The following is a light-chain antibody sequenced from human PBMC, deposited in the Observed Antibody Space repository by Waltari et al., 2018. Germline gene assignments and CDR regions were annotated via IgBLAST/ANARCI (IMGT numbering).Light chain of an antibody. CDR2: RAS. Sequence: IQMTQSPSTLSASVGDRITITCRASQIITNWLAWYQQKPGKAPKLLIYRASNLESGVPSRFSGSGSGTEFTLTISSLQPDDFATYYCQQYDNYWTFGQGTKVEIK. CDR3: QQYDNYWT. J-gene: IGKJ1*01. CDR1: QIITNW. V-gene: IGKV1-5*03.